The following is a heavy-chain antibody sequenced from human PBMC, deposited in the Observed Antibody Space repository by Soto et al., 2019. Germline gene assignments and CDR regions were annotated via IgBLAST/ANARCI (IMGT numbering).Heavy chain of an antibody. D-gene: IGHD3-22*01. CDR3: ASGGHYYDSSGYYSFDY. J-gene: IGHJ4*02. V-gene: IGHV1-69*13. Sequence: SVKVSCKASGGTFSSYAISWVRQAPGQGLEWMGGIIPIFGTANYAQKFQGRVTITADESTSTAYMELSSLRSEDTAVYYCASGGHYYDSSGYYSFDYWGQGTLVTVS. CDR1: GGTFSSYA. CDR2: IIPIFGTA.